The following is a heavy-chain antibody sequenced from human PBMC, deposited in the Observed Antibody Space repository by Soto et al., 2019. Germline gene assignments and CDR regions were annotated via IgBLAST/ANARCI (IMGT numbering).Heavy chain of an antibody. Sequence: QITLKESGPTLVKPTQTLTLTCTFSGFSLSTSGVGVGWIRQPPGKALEWLALIYWDDDKRYSPSLKSRLTITKAPXXXQXXLTRTNMDPVDTATYYCAHRPSYCSGGSCYSGFDYWGQGTLVTVSS. V-gene: IGHV2-5*02. CDR3: AHRPSYCSGGSCYSGFDY. CDR2: IYWDDDK. D-gene: IGHD2-15*01. J-gene: IGHJ4*02. CDR1: GFSLSTSGVG.